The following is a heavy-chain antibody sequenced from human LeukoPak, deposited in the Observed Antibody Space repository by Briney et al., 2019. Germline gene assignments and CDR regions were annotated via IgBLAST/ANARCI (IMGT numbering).Heavy chain of an antibody. CDR1: GFTFSTYA. D-gene: IGHD2-2*02. Sequence: GGSLRLSCAASGFTFSTYAMSWVRQAPGKGLEWVSSISGSSGSTYYADSVKGRFTISRDNSKNTLYLQMDSLRTEDTAVYYCAKGPYCGTTSCYTMGCFDPWGQGTLVTVSS. CDR2: ISGSSGST. J-gene: IGHJ5*02. CDR3: AKGPYCGTTSCYTMGCFDP. V-gene: IGHV3-23*01.